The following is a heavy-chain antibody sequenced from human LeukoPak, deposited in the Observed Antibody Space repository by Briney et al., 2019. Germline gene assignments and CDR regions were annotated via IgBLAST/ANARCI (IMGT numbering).Heavy chain of an antibody. V-gene: IGHV3-33*01. CDR3: AREAGYSYALSYFDY. CDR1: GFTFSSYG. Sequence: GGSLRLSCAASGFTFSSYGMHWVRQAPGKGLEWVAAIWYDGSNKYYADSVKGRFTISRDNSKNTLYLQMNSLRAEDTAVYYCAREAGYSYALSYFDYWGQGTLVTVSS. J-gene: IGHJ4*02. D-gene: IGHD5-18*01. CDR2: IWYDGSNK.